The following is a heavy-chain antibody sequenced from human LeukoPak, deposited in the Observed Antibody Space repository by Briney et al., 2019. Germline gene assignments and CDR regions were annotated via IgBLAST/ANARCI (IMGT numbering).Heavy chain of an antibody. CDR2: IYHSGST. Sequence: PSGTLSLTYAVSGGSISSSNWWSWVRQPPGKGLEWIGEIYHSGSTNYNPSLKSRVTISVDKSKNQFSLKLSSVTAADTAVYYCARGMGQWPYPEYFQHWGQGTLVTVSS. CDR1: GGSISSSNW. CDR3: ARGMGQWPYPEYFQH. D-gene: IGHD6-19*01. J-gene: IGHJ1*01. V-gene: IGHV4-4*02.